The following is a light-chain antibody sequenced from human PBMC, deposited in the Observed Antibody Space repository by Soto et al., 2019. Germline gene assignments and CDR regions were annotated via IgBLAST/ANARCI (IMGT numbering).Light chain of an antibody. CDR2: KAS. Sequence: DIQMTQSPSTLSGSVGDRVTITCLASQTISSWLAWYQQKPGKAPKLLIYKASTLKSGVPSRFSGSGSGTEFTLTISSLQPDDFATYYCQHYNSYSEAFGQGTQVDIK. CDR3: QHYNSYSEA. V-gene: IGKV1-5*03. CDR1: QTISSW. J-gene: IGKJ1*01.